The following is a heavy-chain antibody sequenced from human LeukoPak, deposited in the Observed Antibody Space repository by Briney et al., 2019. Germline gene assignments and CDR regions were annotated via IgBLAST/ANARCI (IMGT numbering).Heavy chain of an antibody. CDR2: IRYDGSNK. D-gene: IGHD3-22*01. V-gene: IGHV3-30*02. CDR3: AKALYVYYYDSSGGRGVDV. J-gene: IGHJ6*02. CDR1: GFTFSSYG. Sequence: PGGSLRLSCAASGFTFSSYGMHWVRQAPGKGLEWVAFIRYDGSNKYYADSVKGRFTISRDNSKNTLYLQMSSLRAEDTAVYYCAKALYVYYYDSSGGRGVDVWGQGTTVTVSS.